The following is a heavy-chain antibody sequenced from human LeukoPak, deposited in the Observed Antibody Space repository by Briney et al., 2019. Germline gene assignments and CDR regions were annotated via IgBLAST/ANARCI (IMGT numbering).Heavy chain of an antibody. CDR1: GGSISSYY. V-gene: IGHV4-59*01. CDR2: FYYSGST. J-gene: IGHJ4*02. CDR3: ARGGIAVPGMRYYFDY. D-gene: IGHD6-19*01. Sequence: SETLSLTCTASGGSISSYYWSWIRQPPGKGLECIGYFYYSGSTNYNPSLKSRVTISVDTSKNQFSLKLSSVTAADTAVYYCARGGIAVPGMRYYFDYWGQGTLVTVSS.